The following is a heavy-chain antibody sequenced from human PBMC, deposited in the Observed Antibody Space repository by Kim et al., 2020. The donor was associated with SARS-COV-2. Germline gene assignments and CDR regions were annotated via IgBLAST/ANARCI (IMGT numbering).Heavy chain of an antibody. V-gene: IGHV5-51*01. CDR3: ASLGDYGDYVRDY. Sequence: YRPSFQGHVTISADTSISTAYLQWSSLKASDTAMYYCASLGDYGDYVRDYWGQGTLVTVSS. J-gene: IGHJ4*02. D-gene: IGHD4-17*01.